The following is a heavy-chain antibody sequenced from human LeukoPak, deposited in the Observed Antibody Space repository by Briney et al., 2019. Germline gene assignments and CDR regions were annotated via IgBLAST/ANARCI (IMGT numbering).Heavy chain of an antibody. J-gene: IGHJ3*02. CDR3: AKARPGAFDI. V-gene: IGHV3-23*01. CDR1: GFTFSSYA. Sequence: GGSLRLSCAASGFTFSSYAMSWVRQAPGKGLEGAPAISGGGGSTYYADSVKGRFTISRDNSKNTLYLQMNSLRAEDTAVYYCAKARPGAFDIWGQGTMVTVSS. CDR2: ISGGGGST.